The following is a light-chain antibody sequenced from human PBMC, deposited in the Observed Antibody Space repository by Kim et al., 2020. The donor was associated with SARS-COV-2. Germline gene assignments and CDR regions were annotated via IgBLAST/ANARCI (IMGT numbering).Light chain of an antibody. Sequence: QSDTISCSRASRAVASYNRVSWYQQPPGTAPNLMMYEVSNRPSGVPDRFSGSKSGNTSSLTISGLQAEDEADYYCYSYTSSTTHVFGTGTKVTVL. CDR3: YSYTSSTTHV. CDR1: SRAVASYNR. V-gene: IGLV2-18*02. J-gene: IGLJ1*01. CDR2: EVS.